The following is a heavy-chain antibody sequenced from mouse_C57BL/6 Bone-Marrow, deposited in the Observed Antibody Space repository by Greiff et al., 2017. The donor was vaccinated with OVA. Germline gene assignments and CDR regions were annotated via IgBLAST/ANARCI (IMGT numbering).Heavy chain of an antibody. J-gene: IGHJ4*01. Sequence: DVKLVESGPGLAKPSQTLSLTCSVTGYSITSDYWNWIRKFPGNKLEYMGYISYSGSTYYNPSLKSRISITRDTSKNQYYLQLNSVTTEDTATYYCARWSMVTTLYYYAMDYWGQGTSVTVSS. CDR3: ARWSMVTTLYYYAMDY. V-gene: IGHV3-8*01. D-gene: IGHD2-3*01. CDR1: GYSITSDY. CDR2: ISYSGST.